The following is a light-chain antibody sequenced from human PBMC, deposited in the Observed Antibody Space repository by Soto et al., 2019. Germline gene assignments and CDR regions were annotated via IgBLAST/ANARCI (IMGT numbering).Light chain of an antibody. CDR3: QHYNDYSWT. V-gene: IGKV1-5*03. CDR2: KTS. Sequence: DIHMTQSPSTVSASVGDRVTITCRASQSISIWVAWYQQKPGKAPSLLIYKTSSLESGVPSRFSGSGSGTEFTLTISSLQPDDFAIYYCQHYNDYSWTFGQGTKVEIK. CDR1: QSISIW. J-gene: IGKJ1*01.